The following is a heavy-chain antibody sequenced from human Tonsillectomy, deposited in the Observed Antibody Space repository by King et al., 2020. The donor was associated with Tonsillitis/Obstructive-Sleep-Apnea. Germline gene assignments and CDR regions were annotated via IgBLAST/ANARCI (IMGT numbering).Heavy chain of an antibody. CDR3: AKTDYYYYYMDV. CDR2: LSYDGRYK. Sequence: VQLVESGGGVVQPGRSLRLSCAASGFTFSNYAMHWVRQAPGKGLEWVAVLSYDGRYKDSGDSVKGRFTISRDKSNNTLYLQMNSLRAEDTAVYYCAKTDYYYYYMDVWGRGTTVTVSS. V-gene: IGHV3-30*04. J-gene: IGHJ6*03. CDR1: GFTFSNYA.